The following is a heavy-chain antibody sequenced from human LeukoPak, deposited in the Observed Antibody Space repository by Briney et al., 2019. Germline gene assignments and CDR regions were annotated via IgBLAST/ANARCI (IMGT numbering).Heavy chain of an antibody. CDR1: GFTFSSHW. Sequence: GGSLRLSCAASGFTFSSHWMHWVRQAPGKGLVWVTRISSDGRSTRYADSVKGRFTISRDNAKNTLYLQMSSRRAEDTAMYYCARIFLSGWVNDQWGQGTLVTVSS. V-gene: IGHV3-74*01. CDR3: ARIFLSGWVNDQ. J-gene: IGHJ4*02. D-gene: IGHD6-19*01. CDR2: ISSDGRST.